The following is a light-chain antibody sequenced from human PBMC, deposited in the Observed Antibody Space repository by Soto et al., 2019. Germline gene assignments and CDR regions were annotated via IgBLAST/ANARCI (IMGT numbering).Light chain of an antibody. CDR1: SSDVGGYNY. J-gene: IGLJ1*01. CDR3: SSYTSSSTLLYV. Sequence: QSALTQPPSASGSPGQSVTISCTGTSSDVGGYNYVSWYQQHPGKAPKLMIYEVSKRPSGVPDRFSGSKSGNTAPLTISGLQAEDEADYYCSSYTSSSTLLYVFGTGTKVTV. CDR2: EVS. V-gene: IGLV2-8*01.